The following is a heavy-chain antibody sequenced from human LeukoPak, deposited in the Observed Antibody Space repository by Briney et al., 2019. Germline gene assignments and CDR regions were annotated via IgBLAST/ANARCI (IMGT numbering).Heavy chain of an antibody. CDR2: ISGSGGPI. CDR3: ARNDCLDS. J-gene: IGHJ4*02. Sequence: GGSLRLSCAASGFTFSSFEMNWVRQAPGKGLEWVAFISGSGGPIYYADSVKDRFTISRDNAKSSLYLQMNSLRAEDTAVYYCARNDCLDSWGQGTLVTVSS. D-gene: IGHD2-21*02. V-gene: IGHV3-48*03. CDR1: GFTFSSFE.